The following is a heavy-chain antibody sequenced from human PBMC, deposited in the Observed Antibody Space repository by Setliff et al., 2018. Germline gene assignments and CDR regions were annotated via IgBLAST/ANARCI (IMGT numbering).Heavy chain of an antibody. CDR1: GFTFSSYS. CDR3: ARDGGGPYYYDSSGYHAAFDI. D-gene: IGHD3-22*01. CDR2: ISSSSSTI. V-gene: IGHV3-48*01. J-gene: IGHJ3*02. Sequence: GGSLRLSCAASGFTFSSYSMNWVRQAPGKGLEWVSYISSSSSTIYYADSVKGRFTISRDNAKNSLYLQMNSLRAEDTAVYYCARDGGGPYYYDSSGYHAAFDIWGQGTMVTVSS.